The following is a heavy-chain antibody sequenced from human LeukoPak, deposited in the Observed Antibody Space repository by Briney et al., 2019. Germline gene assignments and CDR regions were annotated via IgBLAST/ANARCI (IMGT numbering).Heavy chain of an antibody. Sequence: SQTLSLTCTVSGGSISSGGYYWSWIRQHPGKGLEWIGYIYYSGSTYYNPSPKSRVTISVDTSKNQFSLKLSSVTAADTAVYYCARARGGTVTTSPFDYWGQGTLVTVSS. CDR2: IYYSGST. CDR3: ARARGGTVTTSPFDY. J-gene: IGHJ4*02. CDR1: GGSISSGGYY. V-gene: IGHV4-31*03. D-gene: IGHD4-17*01.